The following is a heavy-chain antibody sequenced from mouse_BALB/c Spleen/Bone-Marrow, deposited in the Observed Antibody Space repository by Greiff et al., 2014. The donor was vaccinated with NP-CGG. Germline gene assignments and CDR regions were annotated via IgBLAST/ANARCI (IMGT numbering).Heavy chain of an antibody. CDR3: AKYATATYWFAY. CDR2: INPSNGRT. Sequence: QVQLQQSGAELVKPGASVKLSCKASGYTFTSYWMHWVKQRPGQGLEWIGEINPSNGRTNYNEKFKSKATLTVDKSSSTAYMQLSSLTSEDFAVYYCAKYATATYWFAYWGQGTLVTVSA. CDR1: GYTFTSYW. D-gene: IGHD1-2*01. V-gene: IGHV1S81*02. J-gene: IGHJ3*01.